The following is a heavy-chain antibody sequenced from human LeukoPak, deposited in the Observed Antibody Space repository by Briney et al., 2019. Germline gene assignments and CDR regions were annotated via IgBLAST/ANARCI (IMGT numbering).Heavy chain of an antibody. D-gene: IGHD1-26*01. CDR3: ARSPGGARDAFDI. CDR1: EFIFRTYG. V-gene: IGHV3-30*03. J-gene: IGHJ3*02. CDR2: ISYDGSNK. Sequence: GGSLRLSCTASEFIFRTYGVYWVRQAPGKGLEWVAVISYDGSNKYYADSVKGRFTISRDNSKNTLYLQMNSLRAEDTAVYYCARSPGGARDAFDIWGQGTMVTVSS.